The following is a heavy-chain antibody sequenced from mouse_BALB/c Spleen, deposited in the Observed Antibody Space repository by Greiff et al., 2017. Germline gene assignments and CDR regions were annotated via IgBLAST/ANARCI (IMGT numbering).Heavy chain of an antibody. CDR1: GYTFTSYV. J-gene: IGHJ4*01. CDR3: AKSLYYGYDVNYAMDY. CDR2: INPYNDGT. D-gene: IGHD2-2*01. Sequence: EVKLVESGPELVKPGASVKMSCKASGYTFTSYVMHWVKQKPGQGLEWIGYINPYNDGTKYNEKFKGKATLTSDKSSSTAYMELSSLTSEDSAVYYCAKSLYYGYDVNYAMDYWGQGTSVTVSS. V-gene: IGHV1-14*01.